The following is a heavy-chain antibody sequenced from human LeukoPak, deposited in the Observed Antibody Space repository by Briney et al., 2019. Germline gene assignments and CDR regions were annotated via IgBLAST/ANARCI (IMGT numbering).Heavy chain of an antibody. D-gene: IGHD2-21*02. V-gene: IGHV3-30-3*01. CDR1: GFTFSSYA. J-gene: IGHJ3*02. CDR2: ISYDGSNK. CDR3: ARECGGDCYSKAFDI. Sequence: PGGSLRLSCAASGFTFSSYAMHWVRQAPGKGLEWVAVISYDGSNKYYADSVKGRLTISRDNSKNTLYLQMNSLRAEDTAVYYCARECGGDCYSKAFDIWGQGTMVTVSS.